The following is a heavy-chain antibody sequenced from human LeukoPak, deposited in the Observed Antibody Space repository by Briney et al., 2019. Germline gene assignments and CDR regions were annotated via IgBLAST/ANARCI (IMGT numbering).Heavy chain of an antibody. CDR1: GGSISSYY. CDR2: IYTSGST. J-gene: IGHJ4*02. Sequence: PSETLSLTCTVSGGSISSYYWSWIRQPAGKGLEWIGRIYTSGSTNYNPSLKSRVTMSVDTSKDQFSLKLSSVTAADTAVYYCARGRWFGEELPAYFDYWGQGTLVTVSS. V-gene: IGHV4-4*07. D-gene: IGHD3-10*01. CDR3: ARGRWFGEELPAYFDY.